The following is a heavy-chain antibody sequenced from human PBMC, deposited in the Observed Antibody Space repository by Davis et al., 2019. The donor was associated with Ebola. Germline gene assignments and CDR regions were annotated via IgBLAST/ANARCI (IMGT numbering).Heavy chain of an antibody. D-gene: IGHD1-26*01. J-gene: IGHJ4*02. Sequence: GGSLRLSCAASGFTFSNAWMSWVRQAPGKGLEWVSSITSSSTYMYYTDSVKGRFTISRDNAKNSLYLQMNSLRAEDTAVYYCARDPDLLTPPYFDYWGQGTLVTVSS. CDR1: GFTFSNAW. V-gene: IGHV3-21*01. CDR3: ARDPDLLTPPYFDY. CDR2: ITSSSTYM.